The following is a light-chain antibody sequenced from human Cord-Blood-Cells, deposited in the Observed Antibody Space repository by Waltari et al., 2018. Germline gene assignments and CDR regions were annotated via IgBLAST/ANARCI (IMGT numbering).Light chain of an antibody. CDR2: SNN. CDR3: AAWDDSLNDVV. CDR1: SSNIGSNT. Sequence: QSVLTQPPSASATPGQRVTISCSGSSSNIGSNTVNWYQQLPGTAPELLVYSNNQRPSGVPDRFSGSKSGTSASLAISGLQSEDEADYYCAAWDDSLNDVVFGGGTKLTVL. J-gene: IGLJ2*01. V-gene: IGLV1-44*01.